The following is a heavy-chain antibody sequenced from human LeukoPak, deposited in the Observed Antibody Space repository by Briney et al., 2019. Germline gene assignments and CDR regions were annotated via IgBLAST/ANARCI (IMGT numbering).Heavy chain of an antibody. CDR1: GGSISSGYY. CDR3: ARDRDGYNYVDY. CDR2: IYHSGST. Sequence: SETLSLTCAVSGGSISSGYYWGWIRQPPGKGLEWIGSIYHSGSTYYNPSLKSRVTISVDTSKNQFSLKLSSVTAADTAVYYCARDRDGYNYVDYWGQGTLVTVSS. V-gene: IGHV4-38-2*02. J-gene: IGHJ4*02. D-gene: IGHD5-24*01.